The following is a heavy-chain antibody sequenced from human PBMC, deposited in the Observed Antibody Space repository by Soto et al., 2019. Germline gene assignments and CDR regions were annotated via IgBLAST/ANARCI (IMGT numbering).Heavy chain of an antibody. CDR2: ISSSSSVI. D-gene: IGHD7-27*01. CDR3: AIDLSWGSNWYYYMDV. Sequence: VQLVESGGGLVQPGGSLRLSCATSGFILSDCAMNWVRQAPGKGLEWVSYISSSSSVIDYADSVKGRFTVSRDNARNSLYLQMNSLRAEDTAVYYCAIDLSWGSNWYYYMDVWGKGTTVTVSS. CDR1: GFILSDCA. V-gene: IGHV3-48*01. J-gene: IGHJ6*03.